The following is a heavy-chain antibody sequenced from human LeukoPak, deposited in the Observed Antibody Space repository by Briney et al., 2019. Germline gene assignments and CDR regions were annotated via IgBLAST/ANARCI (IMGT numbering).Heavy chain of an antibody. V-gene: IGHV1-8*02. D-gene: IGHD3-10*01. CDR1: GYSFTNYD. J-gene: IGHJ6*03. CDR3: ARDAPTMARYYYMDV. Sequence: ASVKVSCKASGYSFTNYDINWVRQATGQGLEWMGWMNPNSGITAYAQKFQGRVTMTRDTSISTAYMELSRLRSDDTAVYYCARDAPTMARYYYMDVWGKGTTVTISS. CDR2: MNPNSGIT.